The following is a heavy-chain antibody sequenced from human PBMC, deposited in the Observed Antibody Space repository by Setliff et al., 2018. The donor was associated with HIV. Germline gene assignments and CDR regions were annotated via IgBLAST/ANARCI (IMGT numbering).Heavy chain of an antibody. Sequence: LRLSCAGSGFVFNDHSLHWVRQAPGEGLEWLSYITGTGTTVSYADSVRGRFIISRDSVRNVMYLQMKSLRVEDTAVYYCAYYSLGSFYLGYYYYHGMDVWGLGTTVTVSS. CDR1: GFVFNDHS. CDR3: AYYSLGSFYLGYYYYHGMDV. D-gene: IGHD3-10*01. CDR2: ITGTGTTV. J-gene: IGHJ6*02. V-gene: IGHV3-48*01.